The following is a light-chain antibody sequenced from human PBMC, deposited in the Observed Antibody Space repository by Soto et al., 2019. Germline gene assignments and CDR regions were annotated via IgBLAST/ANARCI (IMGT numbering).Light chain of an antibody. CDR2: DVT. CDR1: SSDVGAYNY. V-gene: IGLV2-14*01. J-gene: IGLJ3*02. CDR3: SSYTSSSTVV. Sequence: QSALTQPASVSGSPGQSVTISCSGSSSDVGAYNYVSWYQRHPGKAPKLMIYDVTNRPSGVSNRFSGSKSGNTASLTISGLQAEDEADYFCSSYTSSSTVVFGVGTKLTVL.